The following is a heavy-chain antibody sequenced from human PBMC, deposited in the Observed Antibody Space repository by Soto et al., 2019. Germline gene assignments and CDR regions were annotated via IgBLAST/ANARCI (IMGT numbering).Heavy chain of an antibody. CDR1: GFSLSTSGVG. V-gene: IGHV2-5*01. Sequence: SGPTLAKPTQPLTLTCTFSGFSLSTSGVGVGWIRQPPGKALEWLALIYWNDDKRYSPSLKSRLTITKDTSKNQVVLTMTNMDPVDTATYYCAHIIAGDDAFDIWGQGTMVTVSS. D-gene: IGHD7-27*01. J-gene: IGHJ3*02. CDR2: IYWNDDK. CDR3: AHIIAGDDAFDI.